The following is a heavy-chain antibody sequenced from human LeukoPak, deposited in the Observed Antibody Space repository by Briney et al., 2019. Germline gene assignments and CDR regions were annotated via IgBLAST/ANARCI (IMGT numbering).Heavy chain of an antibody. CDR3: ARGLAVYAIDEYFQH. Sequence: PSETLSLTCSVSGGSITSYYWSWIRQPPGKGLEWIGEINHSGSTNYNPSLKSRVTISVDTSKNQFSLKLSSVTAADTAVYYCARGLAVYAIDEYFQHWGQGTLVTVSS. CDR1: GGSITSYY. V-gene: IGHV4-34*01. D-gene: IGHD2-8*01. J-gene: IGHJ1*01. CDR2: INHSGST.